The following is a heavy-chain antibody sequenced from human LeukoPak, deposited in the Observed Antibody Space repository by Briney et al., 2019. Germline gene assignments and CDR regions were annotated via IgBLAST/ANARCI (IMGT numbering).Heavy chain of an antibody. CDR1: GFTVSSNY. D-gene: IGHD6-19*01. Sequence: PGGSLRLSCAASGFTVSSNYMSWVRQAPGKGLKWVSVIYSGGSTYYADSVKGRFTISRDNSKNTLYLQMNSLRAEDTAVYYCARDFSGWAVAGSFDIWGQGTMVTVSS. CDR3: ARDFSGWAVAGSFDI. V-gene: IGHV3-66*02. J-gene: IGHJ3*02. CDR2: IYSGGST.